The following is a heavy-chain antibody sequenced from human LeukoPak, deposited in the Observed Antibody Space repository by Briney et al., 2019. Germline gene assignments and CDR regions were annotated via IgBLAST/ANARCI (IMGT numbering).Heavy chain of an antibody. CDR2: INHSGST. Sequence: GSLRLSCAASGFTFTDYWMSWIRQPPGKGLEWIGEINHSGSTNYNPSLKSRVTISVDTSKNQFSLKLSSVTAADTAVYYCARTLRGDFVGGSVDSWGQGTLVTVSS. CDR3: ARTLRGDFVGGSVDS. D-gene: IGHD2/OR15-2a*01. CDR1: GFTFTDYW. J-gene: IGHJ4*02. V-gene: IGHV4-34*01.